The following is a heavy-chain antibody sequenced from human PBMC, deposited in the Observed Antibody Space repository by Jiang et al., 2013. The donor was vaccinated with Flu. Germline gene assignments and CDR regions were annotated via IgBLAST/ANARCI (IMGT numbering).Heavy chain of an antibody. Sequence: TCAVYGGSFSGYYWSWIRQPPGKGLEWIGEINHSGSTNYNPSLKSRVTISVDTSKNQFSLKLSSVTAADTAVYYCARLRRVYCSGGSCSGYFDYWGQGTLVTVSS. V-gene: IGHV4-34*01. J-gene: IGHJ4*02. CDR1: GGSFSGYY. D-gene: IGHD2-15*01. CDR2: INHSGST. CDR3: ARLRRVYCSGGSCSGYFDY.